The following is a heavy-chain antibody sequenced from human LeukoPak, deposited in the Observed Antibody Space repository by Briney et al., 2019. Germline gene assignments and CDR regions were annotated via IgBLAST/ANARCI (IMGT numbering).Heavy chain of an antibody. J-gene: IGHJ6*03. CDR2: IYYSVST. V-gene: IGHV4-59*08. CDR3: ARHKDYYYSYMDV. Sequence: PSETLSLTCTVSGGSISSYYWSWIRQPPGKGLEWIGYIYYSVSTNYNPSLKSRVTISVDTSKNQFSLKLSSVTAADTAVYYCARHKDYYYSYMDVWGKGTTVTISS. CDR1: GGSISSYY.